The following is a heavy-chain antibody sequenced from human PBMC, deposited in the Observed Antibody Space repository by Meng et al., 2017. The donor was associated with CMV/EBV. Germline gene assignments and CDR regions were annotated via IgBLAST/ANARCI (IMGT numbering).Heavy chain of an antibody. CDR1: GYTFTSYD. J-gene: IGHJ4*02. CDR2: MNPNSSNT. CDR3: ARGLRIFGVVPSPYYFDY. Sequence: ASVKVSCKASGYTFTSYDINWVRQATGQGLEWMGWMNPNSSNTVYAQKFQGRVTMTRNTSISTAYMELSSLRSEDTAVYYCARGLRIFGVVPSPYYFDYWGQGTLVTVSS. D-gene: IGHD3-3*01. V-gene: IGHV1-8*01.